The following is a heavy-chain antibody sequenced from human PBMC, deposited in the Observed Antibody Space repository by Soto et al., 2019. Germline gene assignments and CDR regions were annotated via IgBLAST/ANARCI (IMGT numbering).Heavy chain of an antibody. CDR1: GFTFSSYA. V-gene: IGHV3-23*01. D-gene: IGHD3-10*01. Sequence: DVQLLESGGHLVQPGGSLRLSCAASGFTFSSYAMSWVRQAPGKGLEWVSSVSAGGDMTYYSDSVKGRFTISRDNSNNALFLQMNRLRIEDPALYYCARGARGGSGSPASYYYSGLDVWGHGTTVTVS. CDR3: ARGARGGSGSPASYYYSGLDV. CDR2: VSAGGDMT. J-gene: IGHJ6*02.